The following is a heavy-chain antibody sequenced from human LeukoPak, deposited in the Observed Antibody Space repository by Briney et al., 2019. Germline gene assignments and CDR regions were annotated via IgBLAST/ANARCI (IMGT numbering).Heavy chain of an antibody. Sequence: GGSLRLSCAASGFTFSDYNMNWVRQAPGKGLEWVSYISSRSTTIYYADSVTGRFTVSRDNAKNSLYLQMNSLRDDDTAVYYCARDLISGHYTFDYWGQGTLVTVSS. CDR2: ISSRSTTI. CDR3: ARDLISGHYTFDY. CDR1: GFTFSDYN. D-gene: IGHD1-26*01. J-gene: IGHJ4*02. V-gene: IGHV3-48*02.